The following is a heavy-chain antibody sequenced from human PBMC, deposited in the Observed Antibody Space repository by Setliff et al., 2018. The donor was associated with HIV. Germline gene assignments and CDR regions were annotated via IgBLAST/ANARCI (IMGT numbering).Heavy chain of an antibody. CDR2: IIPLFGTP. CDR1: GGTFSSGA. V-gene: IGHV1-69*13. D-gene: IGHD3-22*01. J-gene: IGHJ3*02. Sequence: GASVKVSCKTSGGTFSSGAISWIRQAPGEGPELMGGIIPLFGTPTYSQKFQGRASITADESTSAVYMELSSLRSEDTAVYYCARCYYDSSGPTDAFDIWGQGTVVTVSS. CDR3: ARCYYDSSGPTDAFDI.